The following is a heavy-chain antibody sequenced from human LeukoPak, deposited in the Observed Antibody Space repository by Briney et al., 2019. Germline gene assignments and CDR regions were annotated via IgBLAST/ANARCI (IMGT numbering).Heavy chain of an antibody. V-gene: IGHV4-59*08. CDR3: ATQQCSGGSCYSRAIWFDP. J-gene: IGHJ5*02. CDR1: GGSISYYH. D-gene: IGHD2-15*01. Sequence: PSETLSLTCTVSGGSISYYHWSWIRQPPGKGPEWIGYIYYSGSTKYNPSLMSRATIAVDTSKNQFSLKLNSVTAADTAVYYCATQQCSGGSCYSRAIWFDPWGQGTLVTVSS. CDR2: IYYSGST.